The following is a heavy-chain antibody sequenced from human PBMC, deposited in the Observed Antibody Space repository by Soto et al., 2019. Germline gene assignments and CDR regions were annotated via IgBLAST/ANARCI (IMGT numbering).Heavy chain of an antibody. D-gene: IGHD6-13*01. Sequence: EVQLVESGGGLVKPGGSLRLSCAASGFTFSTYPMNWVRQAPGKGLEWVSCISSGSKNIYYADSVTGRFTISRDNAKNSLYLQMNIVRAADTAVYFCESQGFIAAGNRRIDYWGQGILVTVSS. J-gene: IGHJ4*02. CDR1: GFTFSTYP. CDR3: ESQGFIAAGNRRIDY. CDR2: ISSGSKNI. V-gene: IGHV3-21*06.